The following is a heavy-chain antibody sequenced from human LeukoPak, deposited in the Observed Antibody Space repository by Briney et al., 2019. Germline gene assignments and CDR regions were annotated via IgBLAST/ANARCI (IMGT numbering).Heavy chain of an antibody. V-gene: IGHV4-39*01. CDR2: IYYSGST. J-gene: IGHJ4*02. D-gene: IGHD3-16*02. Sequence: NPSETLSLTCTVSGGSISSSSYYWGWIRQPPGKGLEWIGSIYYSGSTYYNPSLKSRVTISVDTSKNQFSLKLSSVTAAGTAVYYCARHGDYVWGSYRYLAWTPPYYFDYWGQGTLVTVSS. CDR1: GGSISSSSYY. CDR3: ARHGDYVWGSYRYLAWTPPYYFDY.